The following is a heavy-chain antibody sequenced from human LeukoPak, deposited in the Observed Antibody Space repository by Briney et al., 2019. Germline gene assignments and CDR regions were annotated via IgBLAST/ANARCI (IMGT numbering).Heavy chain of an antibody. J-gene: IGHJ4*02. CDR3: AKDGADYDYVWGRYFDY. Sequence: AGGSLRLSCAASGFTFSRFWMTWVRQAPGKGLEWVANIKEDGREKYYVDSVKGRFTISRDNTKNSLYLQVNSLRAEDTAVYYCAKDGADYDYVWGRYFDYWGQGTLVTVSS. V-gene: IGHV3-7*01. D-gene: IGHD3-16*01. CDR2: IKEDGREK. CDR1: GFTFSRFW.